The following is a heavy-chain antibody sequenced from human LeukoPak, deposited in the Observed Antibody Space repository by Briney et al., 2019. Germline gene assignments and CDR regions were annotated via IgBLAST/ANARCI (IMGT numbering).Heavy chain of an antibody. Sequence: ASVKVSCKVSGYTLTELSMHWVRQAPGKGLEWMGGFDPEDGETIYAQKFQGRVTMTEDTSTDTAYMEPSSLRSEDTAVYYCATDRGFYGGNSEYYFDYWGQGTLVTVSS. CDR1: GYTLTELS. D-gene: IGHD4-23*01. CDR2: FDPEDGET. V-gene: IGHV1-24*01. CDR3: ATDRGFYGGNSEYYFDY. J-gene: IGHJ4*02.